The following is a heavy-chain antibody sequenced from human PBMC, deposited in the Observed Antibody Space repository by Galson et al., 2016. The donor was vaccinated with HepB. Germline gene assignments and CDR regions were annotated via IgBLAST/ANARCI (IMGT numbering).Heavy chain of an antibody. CDR1: GYTFTSYY. J-gene: IGHJ6*03. D-gene: IGHD4-17*01. Sequence: SVKVSCKASGYTFTSYYMHWVRQAPGQRLEWMGKINPSGGSTRYAQKFQGRVTMTRDTSTSTVYMELSSLRSEDTAVYYCARGTVTPFHYYYYYMGVWGKGTTVTVSS. CDR3: ARGTVTPFHYYYYYMGV. V-gene: IGHV1-46*01. CDR2: INPSGGST.